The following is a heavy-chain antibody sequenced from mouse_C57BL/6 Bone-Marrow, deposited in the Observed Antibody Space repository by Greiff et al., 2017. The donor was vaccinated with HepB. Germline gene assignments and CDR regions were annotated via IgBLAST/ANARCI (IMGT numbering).Heavy chain of an antibody. D-gene: IGHD2-2*01. J-gene: IGHJ2*01. CDR2: INPNNGGT. CDR1: GYTFTDYY. Sequence: VQLQQSGPELVKPGASVKIPCKASGYTFTDYYMAWVKQSPGKSLEWIGDINPNNGGTIYNQKFKSKATLTVDKSSSTAYMELRSLTSEDTAVYCCARTGYGVDYWGQGTTLTVSS. V-gene: IGHV1-18*01. CDR3: ARTGYGVDY.